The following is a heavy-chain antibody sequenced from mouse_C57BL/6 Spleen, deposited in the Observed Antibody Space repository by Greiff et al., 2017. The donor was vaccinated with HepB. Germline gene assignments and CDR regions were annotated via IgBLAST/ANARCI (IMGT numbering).Heavy chain of an antibody. J-gene: IGHJ3*01. CDR2: ISYDGSN. D-gene: IGHD4-1*01. CDR3: AREGSWDWFAY. CDR1: GYSITSGYY. V-gene: IGHV3-6*01. Sequence: EVQLVESGPGLVKPSQSLSLTCSVTGYSITSGYYWNWIRQFPGNKLEWMGYISYDGSNNYNPSLKNRISITRDTSKNQFSLKLNSVTTEDTATYSCAREGSWDWFAYWGQGTLVTVSA.